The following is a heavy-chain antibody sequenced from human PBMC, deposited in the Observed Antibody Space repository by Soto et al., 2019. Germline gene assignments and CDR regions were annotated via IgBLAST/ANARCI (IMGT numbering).Heavy chain of an antibody. CDR2: ISYDGSNK. J-gene: IGHJ6*02. V-gene: IGHV3-30*18. D-gene: IGHD6-13*01. Sequence: GGSLRLSCAASGFTFSSYGMHWVRQAPGKGLEWVAVISYDGSNKYYADSMKGRFTISRDNSKNTLYLQMNSLRAEDTAVYYCAKSYSSSWYGPSEYYYYYGMDVWGQGTTVTVSS. CDR3: AKSYSSSWYGPSEYYYYYGMDV. CDR1: GFTFSSYG.